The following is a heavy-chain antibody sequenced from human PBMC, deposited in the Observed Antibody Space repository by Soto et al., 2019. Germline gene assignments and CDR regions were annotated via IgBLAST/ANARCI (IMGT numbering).Heavy chain of an antibody. CDR1: GGSLSSYY. D-gene: IGHD2-8*01. J-gene: IGHJ5*02. V-gene: IGHV4-59*12. CDR2: IYYSGST. CDR3: ARARETLKGPGYCTNGVCYTRWFDP. Sequence: SETLSLTCTVSGGSLSSYYWSWIRQPPGKGLEWIGYIYYSGSTNYNPSLKSRVTISVDTSKNQFSLKLSSVTAADTAVYYCARARETLKGPGYCTNGVCYTRWFDPWGQGTLVTVSS.